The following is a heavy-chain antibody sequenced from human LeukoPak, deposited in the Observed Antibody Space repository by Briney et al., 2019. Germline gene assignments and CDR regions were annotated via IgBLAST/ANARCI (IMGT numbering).Heavy chain of an antibody. Sequence: PGGSLRLSCAASGFTFSTYSMNWVRQAPGKGLEWVSYISSSSSTICYADSVKGRFTISRDNAKNSLYLQMNSLRAEDTAVYYCARDPTGGYSDYWGQGTLVAVSS. CDR2: ISSSSSTI. D-gene: IGHD3-22*01. CDR1: GFTFSTYS. J-gene: IGHJ4*02. V-gene: IGHV3-48*04. CDR3: ARDPTGGYSDY.